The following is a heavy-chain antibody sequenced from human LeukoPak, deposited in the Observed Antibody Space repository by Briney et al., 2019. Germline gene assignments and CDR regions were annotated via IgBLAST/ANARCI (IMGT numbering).Heavy chain of an antibody. J-gene: IGHJ4*02. CDR3: ARLDCFVEGCYNH. CDR2: VSSDGTT. CDR1: GDSVTSSY. D-gene: IGHD2-15*01. Sequence: SETLSLTCSVSGDSVTSSYWNWTRQPPGKGLEWIGYVSSDGTTNFTPSLRSRLIMSVDTAKNDIYLILTSVTGADTAIYYCARLDCFVEGCYNHWGRGTLVTVSS. V-gene: IGHV4-59*08.